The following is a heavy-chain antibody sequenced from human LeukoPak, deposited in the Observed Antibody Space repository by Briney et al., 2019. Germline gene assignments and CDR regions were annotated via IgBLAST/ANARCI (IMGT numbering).Heavy chain of an antibody. V-gene: IGHV3-30*18. CDR2: ISYDGSNK. J-gene: IGHJ6*02. Sequence: GGSLKLSCAASGFTFSSYGMHWVRQAPGRGLEWVAVISYDGSNKYYADSVKGRFTISRDNSKNTLYLQMNSLRAEDTAVYYCAKDREGSGSYYYYYGMDVWGQGTTVTVSS. CDR3: AKDREGSGSYYYYYGMDV. CDR1: GFTFSSYG. D-gene: IGHD3-10*01.